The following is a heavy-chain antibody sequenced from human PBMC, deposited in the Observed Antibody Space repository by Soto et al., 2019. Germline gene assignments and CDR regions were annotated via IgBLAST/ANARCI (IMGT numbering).Heavy chain of an antibody. J-gene: IGHJ3*02. CDR2: MRSKVYGGAT. Sequence: PGGSLRLSCTASGLTFGDYAMSWFRQAPGKGLEWVGFMRSKVYGGATEYAASVKGRFIRSRDDARNIAYLQMNSLKTEDTALYFCSREIGDGYNYNAFDIWGQGTMVTVSS. D-gene: IGHD5-12*01. V-gene: IGHV3-49*03. CDR1: GLTFGDYA. CDR3: SREIGDGYNYNAFDI.